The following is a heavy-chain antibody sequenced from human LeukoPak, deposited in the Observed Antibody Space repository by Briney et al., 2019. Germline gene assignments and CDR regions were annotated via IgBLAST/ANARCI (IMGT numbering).Heavy chain of an antibody. CDR3: ARDNYGSGSYYFDY. Sequence: SQTLSLTCTVSGGSISSGGYYWSWIRQPPGKGLEWIGYIYHSGSTYYNPSLKSRVTISVDTSKNQFSLKLSSVTAADTAVYYCARDNYGSGSYYFDYWGQGTLVTVSS. CDR1: GGSISSGGYY. J-gene: IGHJ4*02. V-gene: IGHV4-30-2*01. D-gene: IGHD3-10*01. CDR2: IYHSGST.